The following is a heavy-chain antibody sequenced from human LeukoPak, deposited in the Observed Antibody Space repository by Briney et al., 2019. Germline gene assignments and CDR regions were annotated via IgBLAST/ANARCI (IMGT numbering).Heavy chain of an antibody. D-gene: IGHD3-10*01. CDR3: APSLWFGALSLDY. CDR2: INPNSGGT. V-gene: IGHV1-2*02. Sequence: ASVKVSCKASGYIFTGYYMHWVRQAPGQGLEWMGWINPNSGGTNYAQKFQGRVTMTRDTSITTAYMELSRLRSDDTAVYYCAPSLWFGALSLDYWGQGTLVTVSS. CDR1: GYIFTGYY. J-gene: IGHJ4*02.